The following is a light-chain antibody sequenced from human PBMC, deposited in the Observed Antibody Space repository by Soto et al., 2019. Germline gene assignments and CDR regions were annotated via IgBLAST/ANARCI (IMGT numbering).Light chain of an antibody. CDR1: TSDVGLYNY. Sequence: QSVLTQPASVSGSPGQSITISCTGTTSDVGLYNYVSWYQQHPGKAPKLMISEVSNRPSGVSHRFSGSKSGNTDSLTISGLQAEEEAGYYCSSYTSSDTLVFGAGTQLTVL. CDR3: SSYTSSDTLV. J-gene: IGLJ2*01. V-gene: IGLV2-14*01. CDR2: EVS.